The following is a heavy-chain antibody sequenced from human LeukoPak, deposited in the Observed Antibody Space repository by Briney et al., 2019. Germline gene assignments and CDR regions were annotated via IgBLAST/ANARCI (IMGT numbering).Heavy chain of an antibody. CDR1: GGSISSSNW. Sequence: SGTLSLTCAVSGGSISSSNWWSWVRQPPGKGLEWIGEIYHSGSTNYNPSLKSRVTISVDKSKNQFSLKLSSVTAADTAVYYCARRKTYYYYYMDVWGKGTTVTVSS. J-gene: IGHJ6*03. CDR3: ARRKTYYYYYMDV. D-gene: IGHD1-14*01. CDR2: IYHSGST. V-gene: IGHV4-4*02.